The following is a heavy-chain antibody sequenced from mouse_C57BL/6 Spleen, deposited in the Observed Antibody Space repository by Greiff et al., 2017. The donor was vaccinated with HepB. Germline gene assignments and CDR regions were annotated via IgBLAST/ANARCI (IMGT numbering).Heavy chain of an antibody. CDR3: ASGGDGNWFAY. V-gene: IGHV1-52*01. CDR1: GYTFTSYW. D-gene: IGHD2-1*01. CDR2: IDPSDSET. Sequence: VQLQQPGAELVRPGSSVKLSCKASGYTFTSYWMHWVKQRPIQGLEWIGNIDPSDSETHYNQKFKDKATVTVDKSSRTASMQLSSLTSEDSEVYYCASGGDGNWFAYWGQGTLVTVSA. J-gene: IGHJ3*01.